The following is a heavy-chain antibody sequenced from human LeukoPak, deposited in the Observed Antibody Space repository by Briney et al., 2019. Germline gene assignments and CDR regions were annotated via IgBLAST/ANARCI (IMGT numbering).Heavy chain of an antibody. J-gene: IGHJ5*02. CDR2: IYHSGST. Sequence: PSETLSLTCAVSGYSISSGYYWGWIRQPPGKGLEWIGSIYHSGSTYYNPSLKSRVTISVDTSKNQFSLKLSSVTAADTAVYYCARRRGSAKELDPWGQGTLVTVSS. CDR1: GYSISSGYY. CDR3: ARRRGSAKELDP. V-gene: IGHV4-38-2*01. D-gene: IGHD1-26*01.